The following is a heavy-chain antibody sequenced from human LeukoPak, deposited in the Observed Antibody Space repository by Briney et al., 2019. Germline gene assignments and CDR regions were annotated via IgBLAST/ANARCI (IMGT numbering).Heavy chain of an antibody. V-gene: IGHV3-23*01. D-gene: IGHD1-26*01. CDR2: ISGNSVTI. CDR1: GSTFSTYP. J-gene: IGHJ4*02. Sequence: PGESLRLSCTASGSTFSTYPMTCVRQAPGQGLEWVSAISGNSVTIYYADSVKGRFTISRDNSKNTLYLQMYSLRAEDTAVYYCAKILSGTYSFDLWGQGTLVTVSS. CDR3: AKILSGTYSFDL.